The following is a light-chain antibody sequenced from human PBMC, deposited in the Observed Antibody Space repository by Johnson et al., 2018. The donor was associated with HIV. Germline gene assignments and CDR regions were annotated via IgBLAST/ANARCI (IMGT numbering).Light chain of an antibody. J-gene: IGLJ1*01. V-gene: IGLV1-51*01. CDR3: GTWDSSLSAYV. CDR1: SSNIGNNY. Sequence: QSVLTQPPSVSAAPGQKVTISCSGSSSNIGNNYVSWNQQLPGTALKLLINDNNKRPSGIPDRFSGSTSATSATLTITELQPGDEGDYYCGTWDSSLSAYVFGTGTKVTVL. CDR2: DNN.